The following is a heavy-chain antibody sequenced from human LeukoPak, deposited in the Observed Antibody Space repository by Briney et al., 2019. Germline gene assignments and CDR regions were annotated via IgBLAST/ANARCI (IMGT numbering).Heavy chain of an antibody. CDR2: IYYSGNT. Sequence: PGGTLRLSCAASGFTFSSYGMSWVRQAPGKGLEWIGTIYYSGNTYYNPSLKSRVTISVDTSKNQFSLKLSSVTAADTAVYYCARRGFAYYYDSSGYEGDAFDIWGQGTMVTVSS. J-gene: IGHJ3*02. D-gene: IGHD3-22*01. CDR1: GFTFSSYG. CDR3: ARRGFAYYYDSSGYEGDAFDI. V-gene: IGHV4-39*01.